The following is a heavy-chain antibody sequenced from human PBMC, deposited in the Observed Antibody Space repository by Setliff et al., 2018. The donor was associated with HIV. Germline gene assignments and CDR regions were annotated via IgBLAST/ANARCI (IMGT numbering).Heavy chain of an antibody. CDR2: IHPSGST. D-gene: IGHD1-26*01. Sequence: SETLSLTCAVYGESFSGFYWNWIRQPPGKGLEWIGEIHPSGSTRYSPSLDRRVTISRDTSKNQFFLNLTSVTAADTAVYYCARGVPLLPPRNWGQGALVTVSS. CDR1: GESFSGFY. V-gene: IGHV4-34*01. CDR3: ARGVPLLPPRN. J-gene: IGHJ4*02.